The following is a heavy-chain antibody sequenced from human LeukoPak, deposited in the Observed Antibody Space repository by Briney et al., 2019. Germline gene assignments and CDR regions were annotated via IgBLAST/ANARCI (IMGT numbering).Heavy chain of an antibody. Sequence: SVKVSCKASGYTFTSYGISWVRQAPAQGLEGMGGIIPIFGTANYAQKLQGRVTITADESTNTAYMELSSLSSEDTAVYYCASPAPRAGQLWSQDFDYWGQGTLVTVSS. J-gene: IGHJ4*02. CDR3: ASPAPRAGQLWSQDFDY. V-gene: IGHV1-69*13. D-gene: IGHD5-18*01. CDR2: IIPIFGTA. CDR1: GYTFTSYG.